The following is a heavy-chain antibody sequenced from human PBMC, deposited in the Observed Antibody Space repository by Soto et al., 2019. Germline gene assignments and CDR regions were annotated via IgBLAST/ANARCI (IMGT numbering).Heavy chain of an antibody. CDR3: AKAGGTGTTPSESYYYYYYGMDV. D-gene: IGHD1-7*01. J-gene: IGHJ6*02. CDR2: ISGSGGST. V-gene: IGHV3-23*01. CDR1: GFTFSSYA. Sequence: GGSLRLSCAASGFTFSSYAMSWVRQAPGKGLEWVSAISGSGGSTYYADSVKGRFTISRDNSKNTLYLQMNSLRAEDTAVYYCAKAGGTGTTPSESYYYYYYGMDVWGQGTTVTVSS.